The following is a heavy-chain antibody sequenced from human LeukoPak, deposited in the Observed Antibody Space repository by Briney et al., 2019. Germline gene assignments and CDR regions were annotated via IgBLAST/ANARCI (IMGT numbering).Heavy chain of an antibody. D-gene: IGHD3-10*01. V-gene: IGHV4-61*02. CDR1: GGSISSGSYY. CDR3: ARDSNSRLTMVRGVLGWFDP. Sequence: SQTLSLTCTVSGGSISSGSYYWSWIRQPAGKGLEWIGRIYTSGSTNYNPSLKSRVTISVDTSKNQFSLKLSSVTAADTAVYYCARDSNSRLTMVRGVLGWFDPWGPGILVSVSS. J-gene: IGHJ5*02. CDR2: IYTSGST.